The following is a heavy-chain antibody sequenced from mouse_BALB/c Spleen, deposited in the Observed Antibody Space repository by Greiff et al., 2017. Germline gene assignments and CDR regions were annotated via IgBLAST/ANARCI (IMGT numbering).Heavy chain of an antibody. CDR2: IYYSGTI. Sequence: EVKVEESGPGLVKPSQTVSLTCTVTGISITTGNYRWSWIRQFPGNKLEWIGYIYYSGTITYNPSLTSRTTITRDTSKNQFFLEMNSLTAEDTATYYCAREKEVRYGNYELYYAMDYWGQGTSVTVSS. V-gene: IGHV3-5*02. CDR3: AREKEVRYGNYELYYAMDY. D-gene: IGHD2-10*02. J-gene: IGHJ4*01. CDR1: GISITTGNYR.